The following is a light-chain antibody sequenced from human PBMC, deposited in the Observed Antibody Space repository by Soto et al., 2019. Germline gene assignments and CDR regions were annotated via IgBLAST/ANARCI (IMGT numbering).Light chain of an antibody. CDR2: DAS. J-gene: IGKJ1*01. V-gene: IGKV1-5*01. CDR3: QHYNSYST. Sequence: DIQMTQSPSTLSASIGDRVTITCRASQSINSWLAWYQQKPGKAPKLLIYDASSLESGVPSRFSGSGSGTEFTLTISSLQPDDFATYYCQHYNSYSTFGQGTKVDIK. CDR1: QSINSW.